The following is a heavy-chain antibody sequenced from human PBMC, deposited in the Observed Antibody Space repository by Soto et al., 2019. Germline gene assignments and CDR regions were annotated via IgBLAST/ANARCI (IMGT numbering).Heavy chain of an antibody. CDR3: AREAVDTAMIGYFDS. CDR1: GGTFSSYP. J-gene: IGHJ4*02. Sequence: QVQLMQSGAEVKKPGSSVMVSCKASGGTFSSYPISWVRQAPGQGLEWMGRIVPILGMANYAQKFQGRVTITADKSTGTAYMELGSLTSEGTALYYCAREAVDTAMIGYFDSWGPGTLVTVSS. V-gene: IGHV1-69*04. CDR2: IVPILGMA. D-gene: IGHD5-18*01.